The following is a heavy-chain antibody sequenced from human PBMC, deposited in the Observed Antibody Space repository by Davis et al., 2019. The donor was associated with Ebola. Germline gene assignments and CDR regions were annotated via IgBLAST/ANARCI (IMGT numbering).Heavy chain of an antibody. CDR3: AREMGIAAAGTLWFDP. Sequence: GESLKISCAASGFTFSDYYMSWIRQAPGKGLEWVSYISSSSSTIYYADSVKGRFTISRDNAKNSLYLQMSSLRDEDTAVYYCAREMGIAAAGTLWFDPWGQGTLVTVSS. J-gene: IGHJ5*02. CDR2: ISSSSSTI. D-gene: IGHD6-13*01. V-gene: IGHV3-11*04. CDR1: GFTFSDYY.